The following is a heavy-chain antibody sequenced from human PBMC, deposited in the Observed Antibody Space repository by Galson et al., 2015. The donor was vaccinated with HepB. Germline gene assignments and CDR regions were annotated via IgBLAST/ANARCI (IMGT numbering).Heavy chain of an antibody. CDR1: GGTFSSYT. J-gene: IGHJ6*02. V-gene: IGHV1-69*02. D-gene: IGHD6-19*01. Sequence: SVKVSCKASGGTFSSYTISWVRQAPGQGLEWMGRIIPILGIANYAQKFQGRVTITADKSTSTAYMELSSLRSGDTAVYYCARVPKYSSGWHYYYGMDVWGQGTTVTVSS. CDR2: IIPILGIA. CDR3: ARVPKYSSGWHYYYGMDV.